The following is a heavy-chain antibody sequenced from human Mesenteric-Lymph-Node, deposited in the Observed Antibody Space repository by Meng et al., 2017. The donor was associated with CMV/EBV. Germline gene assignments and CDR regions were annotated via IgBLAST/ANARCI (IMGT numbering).Heavy chain of an antibody. CDR3: ARDEYCTRNSCFIGRYYMAF. CDR1: GFTFNNYA. J-gene: IGHJ4*02. CDR2: ISYDGMST. V-gene: IGHV3-30*04. D-gene: IGHD2/OR15-2a*01. Sequence: GESLKISCEASGFTFNNYALHWLRQSPGKGLEWVAIISYDGMSTYYTDSVKGRFTISRDNSKNTLILQMNSLKPDDSAVYYCARDEYCTRNSCFIGRYYMAFWGQGTLVTVSS.